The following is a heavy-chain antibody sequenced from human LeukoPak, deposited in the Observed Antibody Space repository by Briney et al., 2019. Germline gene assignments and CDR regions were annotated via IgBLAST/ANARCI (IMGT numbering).Heavy chain of an antibody. J-gene: IGHJ4*02. D-gene: IGHD5-18*01. Sequence: SETLSLTCAVYGGSFSGYYWSWIRQPPGKGLEWIGEINHSGSANYNPSLKSRVTISVDTSKNQFSLKLSSVTAADTAVYYCARHPPSRGYSYGYPPNYFDYWGQGTLVTVSS. CDR3: ARHPPSRGYSYGYPPNYFDY. V-gene: IGHV4-34*01. CDR1: GGSFSGYY. CDR2: INHSGSA.